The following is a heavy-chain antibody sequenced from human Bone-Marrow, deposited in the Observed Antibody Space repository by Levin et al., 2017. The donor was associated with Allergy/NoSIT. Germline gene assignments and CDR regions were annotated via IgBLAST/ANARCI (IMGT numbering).Heavy chain of an antibody. J-gene: IGHJ4*02. D-gene: IGHD3-3*01. V-gene: IGHV1-8*01. CDR3: ARGSATNRITIFGVVITNDNFDY. CDR1: GYTFTSYD. Sequence: ASVKVSCKASGYTFTSYDINWVRQATGQGLEWMGWMNPNSGNTGYAQKFQGRVTMTRNTSISTAYMELSSLRSEDTAVYYCARGSATNRITIFGVVITNDNFDYWGQGTLVTVSS. CDR2: MNPNSGNT.